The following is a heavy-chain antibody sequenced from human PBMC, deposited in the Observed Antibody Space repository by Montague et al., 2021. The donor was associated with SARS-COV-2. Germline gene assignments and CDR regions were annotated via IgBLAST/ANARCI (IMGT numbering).Heavy chain of an antibody. V-gene: IGHV4-4*02. Sequence: SETLSLTCTVSGGGTISSSHWWSWVRQPPGKGLEWIGEIYHDGSTNYNPSLKSRLTISVDKSKNQFSLKLSSVTAADTAVYYCARFTSTGSASYYILDYWGQGTLVAVSS. J-gene: IGHJ4*01. CDR3: ARFTSTGSASYYILDY. D-gene: IGHD1-26*01. CDR2: IYHDGST. CDR1: GGGTISSSHW.